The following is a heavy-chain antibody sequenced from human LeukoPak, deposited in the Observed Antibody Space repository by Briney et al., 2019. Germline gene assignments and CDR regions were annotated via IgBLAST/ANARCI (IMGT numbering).Heavy chain of an antibody. Sequence: ASVKVSCKASGYTFTSYGISWVRQVPGQGLEWMGWISAYNGNTNYAQKLQGRVTMTTDTSTSTAYMELRSLRSDDTAVYYCARDLAAAGSSYSSGWYLGYYFDYWGQGTLVTVSS. J-gene: IGHJ4*02. CDR1: GYTFTSYG. V-gene: IGHV1-18*01. CDR2: ISAYNGNT. D-gene: IGHD6-19*01. CDR3: ARDLAAAGSSYSSGWYLGYYFDY.